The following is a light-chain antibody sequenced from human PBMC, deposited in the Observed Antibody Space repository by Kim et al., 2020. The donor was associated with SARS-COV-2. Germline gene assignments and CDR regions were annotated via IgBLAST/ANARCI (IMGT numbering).Light chain of an antibody. CDR2: GKN. V-gene: IGLV3-19*01. CDR1: RLRSYY. CDR3: NSRDSNDNVV. J-gene: IGLJ2*01. Sequence: VALGQTVRNTCQGDRLRSYYAAWFQQKPGKAPLFVTYGKNNRPAGIPDRFSGCSSGNTASLTIPGTQAGDEADYYCNSRDSNDNVVFGGGTQLTVL.